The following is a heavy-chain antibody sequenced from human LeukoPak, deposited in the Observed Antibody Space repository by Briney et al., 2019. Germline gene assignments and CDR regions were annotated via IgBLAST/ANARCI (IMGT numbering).Heavy chain of an antibody. V-gene: IGHV4-59*01. CDR2: IYYSGST. D-gene: IGHD6-19*01. J-gene: IGHJ4*02. CDR1: GGSISSYY. CDR3: ARALSGPYSSGWAFDY. Sequence: SETLSLTCTVSGGSISSYYWSWIRQPPGKGLEWIRYIYYSGSTNYNPSLKSRVTISVDTSKNQFSLKLSSVTAADTAVYYCARALSGPYSSGWAFDYWGQGTLVTVSS.